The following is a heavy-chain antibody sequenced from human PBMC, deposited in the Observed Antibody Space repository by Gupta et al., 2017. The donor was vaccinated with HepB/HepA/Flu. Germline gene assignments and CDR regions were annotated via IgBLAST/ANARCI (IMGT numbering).Heavy chain of an antibody. V-gene: IGHV4-59*01. Sequence: QVQLQESGPGLVKPSETLSLTCTVSGDSRRYYWSWIRQPPGQRLEWLGFTYFGGNTKYNPSLKSRVSLSVDTPKNQFSLRLTSVTAADTAMYYCATANYGSGTIHSFFDHGGQGTLVTVSS. D-gene: IGHD3-10*01. J-gene: IGHJ4*02. CDR2: TYFGGNT. CDR1: GDSRRYY. CDR3: ATANYGSGTIHSFFDH.